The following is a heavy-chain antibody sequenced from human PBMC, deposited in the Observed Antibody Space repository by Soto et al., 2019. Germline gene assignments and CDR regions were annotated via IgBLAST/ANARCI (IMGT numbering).Heavy chain of an antibody. D-gene: IGHD4-17*01. V-gene: IGHV3-23*01. CDR2: ISGSGTNR. Sequence: EVQLLESGGGLVQPGGSLRLSCAALGFTFSSYAMTWVRQAPGKGLEWVSAISGSGTNRYYPDSVKGRFTISRDNSKNTLYLQMNSLRAADTAVYYCAKDRVDYGDYRGLDYWGQGTLVTVSS. CDR3: AKDRVDYGDYRGLDY. CDR1: GFTFSSYA. J-gene: IGHJ4*02.